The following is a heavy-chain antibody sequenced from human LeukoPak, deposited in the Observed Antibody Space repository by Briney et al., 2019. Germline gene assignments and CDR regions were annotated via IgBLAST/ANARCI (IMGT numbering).Heavy chain of an antibody. CDR2: ISAYNGNT. D-gene: IGHD6-13*01. Sequence: ASVKVSCKASGYTFTGYGISWVRQAPGQGLEWMGWISAYNGNTNYAQKLQGRVTMTTDTSTSTAYMELRSLRSDDTAVYYCARERGGIAAAGTAETDYWGQGTLVTVSS. CDR1: GYTFTGYG. CDR3: ARERGGIAAAGTAETDY. J-gene: IGHJ4*02. V-gene: IGHV1-18*01.